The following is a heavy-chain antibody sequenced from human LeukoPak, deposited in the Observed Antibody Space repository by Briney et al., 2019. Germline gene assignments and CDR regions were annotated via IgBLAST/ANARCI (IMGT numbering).Heavy chain of an antibody. Sequence: ASVKVSCKASGYTFTTYYLHWVRQAPGQGLDWMGLINPSDGSTTYAQKFQGRVTMTRDTSTSTVYMELSSLRSEDTAVYYCARDLAGYFGSQHWGQGTLVTVSS. J-gene: IGHJ4*02. CDR2: INPSDGST. CDR3: ARDLAGYFGSQH. D-gene: IGHD3-10*01. V-gene: IGHV1-46*01. CDR1: GYTFTTYY.